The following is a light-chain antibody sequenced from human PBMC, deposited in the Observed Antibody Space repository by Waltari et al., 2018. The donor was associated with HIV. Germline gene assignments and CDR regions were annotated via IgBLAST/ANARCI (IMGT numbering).Light chain of an antibody. CDR2: RNN. CDR3: SAWDGRLSAWV. V-gene: IGLV10-54*04. J-gene: IGLJ3*02. Sequence: QAGLTQPPAVSQALGQTATLSCTGGDDDVGNEGAAWLQQYQGLPPKRLSYRNNKRASGIAHKFSAARAGNTVFLTIAGLRPEDEADYYCSAWDGRLSAWVFGGGTKLTVL. CDR1: DDDVGNEG.